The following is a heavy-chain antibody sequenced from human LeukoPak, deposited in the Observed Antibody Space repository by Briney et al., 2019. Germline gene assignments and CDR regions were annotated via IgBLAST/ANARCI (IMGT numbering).Heavy chain of an antibody. CDR3: ARDCWNSYGSVYYYYYGMDV. D-gene: IGHD5-18*01. V-gene: IGHV4-38-2*02. J-gene: IGHJ6*02. Sequence: SETLSLTCTVSGYSVSSGYYWGWIRQPPGKGLEWIGSMYHSGDTYYNPSLKSRVTISVDTSKNQLSLKLSSVTAADTAVYYCARDCWNSYGSVYYYYYGMDVWGQGTTVTVSS. CDR1: GYSVSSGYY. CDR2: MYHSGDT.